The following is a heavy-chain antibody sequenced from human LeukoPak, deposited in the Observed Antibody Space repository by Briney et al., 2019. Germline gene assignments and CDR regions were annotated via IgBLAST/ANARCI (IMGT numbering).Heavy chain of an antibody. Sequence: GESVKISCKGSGSSFTSYWIGWVRQMPGKGLEWMGIIYPADSDTTYSPSFRGQVTFSVDKSTSTAHLQCSGLKASDTAIYYCARIGGRHFDYWGQGTLVTVSS. CDR1: GSSFTSYW. V-gene: IGHV5-51*01. CDR3: ARIGGRHFDY. CDR2: IYPADSDT. J-gene: IGHJ4*02.